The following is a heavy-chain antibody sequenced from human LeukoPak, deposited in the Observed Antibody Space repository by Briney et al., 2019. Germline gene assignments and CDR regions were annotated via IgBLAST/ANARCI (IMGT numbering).Heavy chain of an antibody. CDR1: GFTFSSYA. D-gene: IGHD2-2*01. CDR3: AKDGYCSSTNCYPAPY. V-gene: IGHV3-23*01. CDR2: ISGSGGGT. Sequence: GGSLRLSCSASGFTFSSYAMSWVRQAPGKGLEWVSAISGSGGGTYYADSVKGRFTISRDNSKNTLYLQMNSLRAEDTAVYYCAKDGYCSSTNCYPAPYWGQGTLVTVSS. J-gene: IGHJ4*02.